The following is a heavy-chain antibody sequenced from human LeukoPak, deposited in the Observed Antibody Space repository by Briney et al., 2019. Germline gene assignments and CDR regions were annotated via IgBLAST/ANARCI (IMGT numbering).Heavy chain of an antibody. D-gene: IGHD5-18*01. J-gene: IGHJ4*02. Sequence: PGGSLRLSCAASGFTFSSYSMNWVRQAPGKGLEWVSSISSSSSYIYYADSVKGRFTISRDNAKDSLYLQMNSLRAEDTAVYYCARVGDTAMGPVIDYWGQGTLVTVSS. V-gene: IGHV3-21*01. CDR2: ISSSSSYI. CDR1: GFTFSSYS. CDR3: ARVGDTAMGPVIDY.